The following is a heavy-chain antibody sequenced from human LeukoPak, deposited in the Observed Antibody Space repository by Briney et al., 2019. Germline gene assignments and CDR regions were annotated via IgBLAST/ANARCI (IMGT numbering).Heavy chain of an antibody. V-gene: IGHV5-51*01. CDR1: GYSFTSYW. D-gene: IGHD5-18*01. CDR2: IYHGDSDT. CDR3: ARPISYTAMVFDY. Sequence: GESLKISCKGSGYSFTSYWIGWVRQMPGKGLEWMGIIYHGDSDTRYSPSFQGQVTISADKSICTAYLQWSSLKASDTAMYYYARPISYTAMVFDYWGQGTLVTVSS. J-gene: IGHJ4*02.